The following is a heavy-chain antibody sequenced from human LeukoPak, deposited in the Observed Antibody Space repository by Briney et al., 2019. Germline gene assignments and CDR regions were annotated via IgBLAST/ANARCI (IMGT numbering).Heavy chain of an antibody. J-gene: IGHJ4*02. CDR1: GFIFNNYG. V-gene: IGHV3-64*01. D-gene: IGHD3-22*01. CDR3: ARGGYFDTSGLIDY. Sequence: GGSLRLSCAASGFIFNNYGMHWARQAPGKGLEFVSAITCNGGSTYYANSVKGRFTISRDNSKNTLYLHMGSLRAEDMAVYYCARGGYFDTSGLIDYWGQGTLVTVSS. CDR2: ITCNGGST.